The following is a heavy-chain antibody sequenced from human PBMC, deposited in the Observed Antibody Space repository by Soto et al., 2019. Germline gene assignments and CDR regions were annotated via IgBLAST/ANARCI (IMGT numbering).Heavy chain of an antibody. J-gene: IGHJ6*02. CDR1: GGSISSSSYS. D-gene: IGHD2-2*01. Sequence: QLQLQESGPRLVKPSETLSLTCSVSGGSISSSSYSWGWIRQPPGKGLEWIGTIYYSGSTHYNPSLEGRAAISADTPTTPLSPTLSSVTAADTAVYYCGRQPGHCGSTTCFGYYSVDVWGQGTTVTVS. CDR2: IYYSGST. CDR3: GRQPGHCGSTTCFGYYSVDV. V-gene: IGHV4-39*01.